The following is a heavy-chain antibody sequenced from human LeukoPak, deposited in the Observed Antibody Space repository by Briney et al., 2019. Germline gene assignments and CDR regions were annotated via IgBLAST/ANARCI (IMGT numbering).Heavy chain of an antibody. Sequence: GESLRLSCAASGITFSSYAMSWIRQAPGKGLEWVTAISAGGGTYYADSVKGRFTISRDNSKNTLYLQMNSLSADDTAVYYCAKGHLRGSWYFDYWGQGTLVTVSS. CDR1: GITFSSYA. CDR3: AKGHLRGSWYFDY. D-gene: IGHD3-3*02. V-gene: IGHV3-23*01. J-gene: IGHJ4*02. CDR2: ISAGGGT.